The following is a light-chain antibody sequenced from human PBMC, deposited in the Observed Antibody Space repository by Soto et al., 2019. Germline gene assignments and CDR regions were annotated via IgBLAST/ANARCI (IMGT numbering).Light chain of an antibody. CDR2: DTN. J-gene: IGLJ3*02. V-gene: IGLV1-51*01. Sequence: QSVVTQPPSVSAAPGQKVTISCSGSSSNIGNNYVSWYQYLPGTAPKLLIYDTNKRPSGIPDRFSGSKSGTSATLGITGLQTGDDADYYCATWESSLNVGVFGGGTKLTVL. CDR1: SSNIGNNY. CDR3: ATWESSLNVGV.